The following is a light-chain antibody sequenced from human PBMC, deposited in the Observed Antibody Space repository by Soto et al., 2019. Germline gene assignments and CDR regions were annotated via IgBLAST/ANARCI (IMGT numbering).Light chain of an antibody. V-gene: IGKV3-11*01. J-gene: IGKJ4*01. CDR2: DSS. CDR1: QSVSSF. CDR3: QQRSVWPLT. Sequence: EIVLTQSPATLSLSPGARATLSCRASQSVSSFLAWFPQKPGQAPSLLIYDSSNMAPGIPARFSGSGSGTDFTLTISSLEPEDFAVYYGQQRSVWPLTFGGGTKVESK.